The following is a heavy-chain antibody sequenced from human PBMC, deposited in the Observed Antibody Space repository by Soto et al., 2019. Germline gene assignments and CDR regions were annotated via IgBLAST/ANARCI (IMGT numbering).Heavy chain of an antibody. CDR3: AKDRNFDGSGSSNFDY. J-gene: IGHJ4*02. D-gene: IGHD3-10*01. CDR2: ISGSGGST. Sequence: GGSLRLSCAASGFTFSSYAMSWVRQAPGKGLEWVSAISGSGGSTYYADSVKVRFTISRDNSKNTLYLQMNSLRAEDTAVYSCAKDRNFDGSGSSNFDYWGQGTLVTVSS. V-gene: IGHV3-23*01. CDR1: GFTFSSYA.